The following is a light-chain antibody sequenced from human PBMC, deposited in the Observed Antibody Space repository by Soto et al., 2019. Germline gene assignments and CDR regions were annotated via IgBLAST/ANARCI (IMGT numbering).Light chain of an antibody. CDR1: NSNIGSNA. V-gene: IGLV1-44*01. CDR3: AAWDDTLNGVL. Sequence: QSVLTQPPSASETPGQRVTISCSGSNSNIGSNAVNWYQQLPGTAPKLLIYSNNQRPSGVPDRFSGSKSGTSASLAISGLQSDDEADYYCAAWDDTLNGVLFGGGTKLTVL. CDR2: SNN. J-gene: IGLJ2*01.